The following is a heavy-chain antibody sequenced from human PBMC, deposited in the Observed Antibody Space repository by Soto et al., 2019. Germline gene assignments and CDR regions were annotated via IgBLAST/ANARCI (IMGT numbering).Heavy chain of an antibody. J-gene: IGHJ6*03. CDR2: INHSGST. CDR3: ARGISGFGELFYYYMDV. Sequence: SETLSLTCAVYGGSFSGYYWSWIRQPPGKGLEWIGEINHSGSTNYNPSLKSRVTISVDTSKNQFSLKLSSVTAADTAVYYCARGISGFGELFYYYMDVWGKGTTVTVSS. D-gene: IGHD3-10*01. V-gene: IGHV4-34*01. CDR1: GGSFSGYY.